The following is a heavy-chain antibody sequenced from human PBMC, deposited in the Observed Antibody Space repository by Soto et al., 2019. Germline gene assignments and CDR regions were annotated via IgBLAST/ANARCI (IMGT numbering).Heavy chain of an antibody. Sequence: QVQLQESGPGLVKPSGTLSLTCAVSGGSISGGEWWSWVRQPPGKGLEWIGEIHHSGSTGYNPSLTGHVTISLDKSNNQSSLKLSSMTAADTAVDYCTRNGGWNFAHWGQGTLVTVSS. J-gene: IGHJ4*02. CDR2: IHHSGST. CDR1: GGSISGGEW. D-gene: IGHD1-7*01. CDR3: TRNGGWNFAH. V-gene: IGHV4-4*02.